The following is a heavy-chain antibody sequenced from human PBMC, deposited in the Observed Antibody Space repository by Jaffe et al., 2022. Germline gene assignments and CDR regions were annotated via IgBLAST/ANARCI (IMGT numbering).Heavy chain of an antibody. CDR3: ARDSKYCSGGSCSFDKKGALDF. D-gene: IGHD2-15*01. J-gene: IGHJ3*01. CDR1: GYSFTGHL. Sequence: QVQLVQSGSELKKPGASVKVSCKASGYSFTGHLIHWVRQAPGQGLEWMGWFNSNTGNPVYAQGFTGRFVFSLDTSVSTAYLQISSLKAEDTAVYYCARDSKYCSGGSCSFDKKGALDFWGQGTMVTVSS. V-gene: IGHV7-4-1*02. CDR2: FNSNTGNP.